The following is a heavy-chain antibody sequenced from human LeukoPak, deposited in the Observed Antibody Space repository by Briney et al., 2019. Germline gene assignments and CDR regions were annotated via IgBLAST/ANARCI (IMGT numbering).Heavy chain of an antibody. Sequence: SETLSLTCTVSGGSISSGSYYWSWIRQPAGEGLEWIGRIYTSGSTNYNPSLKSRVTISVDTSKNQFSLKLSSVTAADTAVYYCARGVHYDILTGYYIYYYYYMDVWGKGTTVTVSS. CDR1: GGSISSGSYY. D-gene: IGHD3-9*01. CDR2: IYTSGST. J-gene: IGHJ6*03. CDR3: ARGVHYDILTGYYIYYYYYMDV. V-gene: IGHV4-61*02.